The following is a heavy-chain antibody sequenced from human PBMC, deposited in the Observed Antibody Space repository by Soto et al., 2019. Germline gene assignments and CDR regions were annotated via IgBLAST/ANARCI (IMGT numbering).Heavy chain of an antibody. Sequence: QVQLVQSGSELKEPGASVKVSCKASGYAFTGYSINWVRQAPGQGLEWMGWIATNTGNPTYARGFTARFVFSLDTSVTTAYLQIYSLKAEETAMYYCMRDGRTALFDYWGQGTLVTASS. CDR2: IATNTGNP. CDR3: MRDGRTALFDY. V-gene: IGHV7-4-1*01. CDR1: GYAFTGYS. J-gene: IGHJ4*02. D-gene: IGHD2-15*01.